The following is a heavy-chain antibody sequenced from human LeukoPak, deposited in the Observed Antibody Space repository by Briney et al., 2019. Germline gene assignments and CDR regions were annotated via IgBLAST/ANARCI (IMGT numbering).Heavy chain of an antibody. CDR2: IYYSGST. D-gene: IGHD5-24*01. CDR3: ARRSDGYNYLGPFDY. CDR1: GGSISSGDYY. V-gene: IGHV4-30-4*01. Sequence: SQTLSLTCTVSGGSISSGDYYWSWIRQPPGKGLEWIGYIYYSGSTYYNPSLKSRVTISVDTSKNLFSLKLSSVTAADTAVYYCARRSDGYNYLGPFDYWGQGTLVTVSS. J-gene: IGHJ4*02.